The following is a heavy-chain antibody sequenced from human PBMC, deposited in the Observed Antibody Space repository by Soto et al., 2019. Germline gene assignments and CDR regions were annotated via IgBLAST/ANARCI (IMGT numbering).Heavy chain of an antibody. CDR3: ATYSVGEGGRGY. J-gene: IGHJ4*02. CDR1: GGSMSGQH. Sequence: QVQLQESGPGLVKPSETLSLTCTVSGGSMSGQHWSWIRQPPGKGLEWIGHHSDSTNYNPSLKSRVTISTDTSKNQFPLKLSSVTAADTAVYYCATYSVGEGGRGYWGQGTLVNVSS. V-gene: IGHV4-4*09. D-gene: IGHD5-12*01. CDR2: HHSDST.